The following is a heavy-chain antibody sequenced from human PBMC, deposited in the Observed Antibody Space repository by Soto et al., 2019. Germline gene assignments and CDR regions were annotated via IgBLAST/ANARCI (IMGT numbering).Heavy chain of an antibody. CDR1: GYTFTSYY. J-gene: IGHJ5*02. CDR3: ARAKAKSYCSSTSCYLENCFDP. CDR2: INPSGGST. V-gene: IGHV1-46*03. D-gene: IGHD2-2*01. Sequence: ASVKVSCKASGYTFTSYYMHWVRQAPGQGLEWMGIINPSGGSTSYAQKFQGRVTMTRDTSTSTVYMELSSLRSEDTAVYYCARAKAKSYCSSTSCYLENCFDPWGQGTLVTVSS.